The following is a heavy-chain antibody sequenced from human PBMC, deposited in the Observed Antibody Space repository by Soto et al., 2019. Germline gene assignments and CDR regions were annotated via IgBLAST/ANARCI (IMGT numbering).Heavy chain of an antibody. D-gene: IGHD3-16*01. CDR2: IYYSGST. CDR1: GGSIRSSSYY. CDR3: AKEDRGYSDDYVGGY. Sequence: QLQLQESGPGLVKPSETLSLTCTVSGGSIRSSSYYWGWIRQPPGKGLEWIGSIYYSGSTFYSPSLKSRVTMSIDTSKNQFSLKLSSVTAADTAVYYCAKEDRGYSDDYVGGYWGQGTLVTVSS. J-gene: IGHJ4*02. V-gene: IGHV4-39*02.